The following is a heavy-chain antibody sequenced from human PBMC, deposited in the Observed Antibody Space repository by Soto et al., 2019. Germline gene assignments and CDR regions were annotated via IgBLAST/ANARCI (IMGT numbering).Heavy chain of an antibody. D-gene: IGHD6-13*01. Sequence: ASVKVSCKASGYTFTSYAMHWVRQAPGQRLEWMGWINAGNGSTYYADSVKGRFTISRDNSKNTLYLQMNSLRAEDTAVNYCARAQQLNFDYWGQGTLVTVSS. J-gene: IGHJ4*02. CDR3: ARAQQLNFDY. V-gene: IGHV1-3*01. CDR1: GYTFTSYA. CDR2: INAGNGST.